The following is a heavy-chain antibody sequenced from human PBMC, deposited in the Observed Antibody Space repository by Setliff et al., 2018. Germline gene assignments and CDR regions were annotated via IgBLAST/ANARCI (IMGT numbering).Heavy chain of an antibody. V-gene: IGHV3-23*01. CDR1: GFTFSSSA. J-gene: IGHJ6*02. CDR3: AKHGAYNDFLTGYNFYYDMDV. Sequence: GGSLRLSCAASGFTFSSSAMAWVRQAPGKGLEWVSAISSTITSTYYADSEKGRFTITRDNSKNMLYLQMNSLRAEDTAVYYCAKHGAYNDFLTGYNFYYDMDVWGQGTTVTVSS. CDR2: ISSTITST. D-gene: IGHD3-9*01.